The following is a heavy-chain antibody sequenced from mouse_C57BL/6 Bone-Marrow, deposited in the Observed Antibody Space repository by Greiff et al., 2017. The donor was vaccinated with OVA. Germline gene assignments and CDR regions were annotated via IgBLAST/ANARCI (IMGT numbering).Heavy chain of an antibody. Sequence: EVKVVESGGGLVQPGGSLKLSCAASGFTFSDYYMYWVRQTPEKRLEWVAYISNGGGSTYYPDTVKGRFTISRDNAKNTLYLQMSRLKSEDTAMYYCARREIYYGFAYWGQGTLVTVSA. J-gene: IGHJ3*01. CDR2: ISNGGGST. CDR1: GFTFSDYY. V-gene: IGHV5-12*01. D-gene: IGHD1-1*01. CDR3: ARREIYYGFAY.